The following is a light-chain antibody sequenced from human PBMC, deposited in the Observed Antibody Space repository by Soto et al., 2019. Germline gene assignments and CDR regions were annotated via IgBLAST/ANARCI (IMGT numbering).Light chain of an antibody. J-gene: IGKJ4*01. CDR2: KAS. Sequence: DIQMTQSPSTLSASVGDRVTITCRASQNINTWLVWYQQKPGKAPYLLIYKASNLQSGVPSRFSGSASGTEFPLSISSLQPDDIATYYCQQYETYPLTYGGGTKVEI. CDR1: QNINTW. V-gene: IGKV1-5*03. CDR3: QQYETYPLT.